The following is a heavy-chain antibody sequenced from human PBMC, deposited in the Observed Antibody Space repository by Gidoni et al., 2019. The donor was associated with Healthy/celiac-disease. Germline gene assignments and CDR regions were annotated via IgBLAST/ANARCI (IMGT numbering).Heavy chain of an antibody. D-gene: IGHD2-15*01. J-gene: IGHJ5*02. CDR1: GGSISSSSYY. Sequence: QLQLQESGPGLVKPSETLSLTCTVSGGSISSSSYYWGWIRQPPGKGLEWIGSIYYSGSTYYNPSLKSRVTISVDTSKNQFSLKLSSVTAADTAVYYCARRYLLGYCSGGSCYGVWFDPWGQGTLVTVSS. CDR2: IYYSGST. CDR3: ARRYLLGYCSGGSCYGVWFDP. V-gene: IGHV4-39*01.